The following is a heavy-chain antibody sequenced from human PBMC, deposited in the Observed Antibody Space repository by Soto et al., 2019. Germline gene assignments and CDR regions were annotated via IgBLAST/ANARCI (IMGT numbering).Heavy chain of an antibody. V-gene: IGHV1-69*06. CDR2: INPIFGTT. CDR3: ARSYSFEGVISPTFDY. Sequence: QEQLVQSGAEVKKPGSSVKVSCKASGGTFSTHAITWVRQAPGQGLEWMGGINPIFGTTNYAQKFQGRLTITADKSTTTAYMELSSLRSDDTAVYYCARSYSFEGVISPTFDYWGQGTLVTVSS. CDR1: GGTFSTHA. J-gene: IGHJ4*02. D-gene: IGHD3-16*02.